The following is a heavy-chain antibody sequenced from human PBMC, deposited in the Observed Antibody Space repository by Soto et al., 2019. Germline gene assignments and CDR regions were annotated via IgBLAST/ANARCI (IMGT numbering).Heavy chain of an antibody. CDR2: IKQDGSEK. D-gene: IGHD4-4*01. CDR1: GFTFSSYW. Sequence: PGGSLRLSCAASGFTFSSYWMSWVRQAPGKGLEWVANIKQDGSEKYYVDSVNGRFTISRDNAKNSLYLQMNSLRAEDTAVYYRARDTLTSAFDIWGQGTMVTVSS. CDR3: ARDTLTSAFDI. V-gene: IGHV3-7*03. J-gene: IGHJ3*02.